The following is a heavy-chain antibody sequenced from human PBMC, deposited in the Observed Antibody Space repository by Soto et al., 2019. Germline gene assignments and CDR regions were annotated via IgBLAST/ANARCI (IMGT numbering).Heavy chain of an antibody. D-gene: IGHD2-2*01. V-gene: IGHV4-39*01. Sequence: QLQLQESGPGLVKPSETLSLTCTVSGGSISSSSYYWGWIRQPPGKGLEWIGRIYSSGSTYYNPSLKSRVTISVDTSKNQFSLKLSSVTAADTAVYYCPLKWPPQRYCSSTSCPYYFDYWGQGTLVTVSS. CDR3: PLKWPPQRYCSSTSCPYYFDY. CDR2: IYSSGST. J-gene: IGHJ4*02. CDR1: GGSISSSSYY.